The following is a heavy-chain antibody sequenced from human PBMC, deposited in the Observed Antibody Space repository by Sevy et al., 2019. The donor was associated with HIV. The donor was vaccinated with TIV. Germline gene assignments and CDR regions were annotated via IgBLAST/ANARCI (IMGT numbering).Heavy chain of an antibody. CDR3: AKDGGDGYMDFDP. V-gene: IGHV3-30*18. CDR2: ISYDGSNK. CDR1: GFTFSSYG. D-gene: IGHD5-12*01. J-gene: IGHJ5*02. Sequence: GGSLRLSCAASGFTFSSYGMHWVRQAPGKGLEWVAVISYDGSNKYYADSVKGRFTISRDNSKNTLYLQMNSLRAEDTAVYYCAKDGGDGYMDFDPWGQGTLVTVSS.